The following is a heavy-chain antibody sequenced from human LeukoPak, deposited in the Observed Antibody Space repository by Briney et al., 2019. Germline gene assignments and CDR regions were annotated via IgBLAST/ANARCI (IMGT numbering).Heavy chain of an antibody. Sequence: SVTLSLTCTVSDGSISSNSYYWGWIRQPPGNGLEWIGRISYSGRTYYNPSLESRVTISVDASKNQFSLELNSVNAADTAVYYCARDQQYHRPAGWFDPWGQGTLVTVSS. CDR1: DGSISSNSYY. J-gene: IGHJ5*02. V-gene: IGHV4-39*01. CDR2: ISYSGRT. CDR3: ARDQQYHRPAGWFDP. D-gene: IGHD1-14*01.